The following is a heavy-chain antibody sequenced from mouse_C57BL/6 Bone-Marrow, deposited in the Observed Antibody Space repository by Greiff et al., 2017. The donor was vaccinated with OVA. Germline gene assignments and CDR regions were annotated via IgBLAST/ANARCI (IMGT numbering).Heavy chain of an antibody. CDR1: GFSLTSYG. CDR2: IWSGGST. J-gene: IGHJ1*03. D-gene: IGHD1-1*01. Sequence: VQLQQSGPGLVQPSQSLSITCTVSGFSLTSYGVHWVRQSPGKGLEWLGVIWSGGSTDYNAAFISRLSISKDNSKSQVFFKMNSLQADDTAIYYCARPPYYGSPYWYFDVWGTGTTVTVSS. CDR3: ARPPYYGSPYWYFDV. V-gene: IGHV2-2*01.